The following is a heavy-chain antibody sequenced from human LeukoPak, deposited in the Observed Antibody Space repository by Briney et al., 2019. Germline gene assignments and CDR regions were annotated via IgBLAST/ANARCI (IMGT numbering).Heavy chain of an antibody. J-gene: IGHJ4*02. D-gene: IGHD1-1*01. CDR2: VSENGDGT. Sequence: PGGSLRLSCVASGFTFNHYAMSWVRQAPGKGLEWVASVSENGDGTMYPDSVEGRFTISRDNSRKTVLLEVNSLRVEDAATYYCARGWTTFHYWGQGALVTVSS. V-gene: IGHV3-23*01. CDR1: GFTFNHYA. CDR3: ARGWTTFHY.